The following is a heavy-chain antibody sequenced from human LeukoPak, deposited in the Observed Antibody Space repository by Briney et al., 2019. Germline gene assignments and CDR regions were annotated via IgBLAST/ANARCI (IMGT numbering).Heavy chain of an antibody. J-gene: IGHJ3*02. V-gene: IGHV3-64*01. CDR3: AREGTSWAFDI. Sequence: PGGSLRLSCAASGFTFSIYAMHWVRQAPGKGLENVSAISSNGGNTYYANSVKGRFTISRDNSKNTLFLQMGSLRPEDMAVYYCAREGTSWAFDIWGQGTMVTVSS. CDR1: GFTFSIYA. D-gene: IGHD3-10*01. CDR2: ISSNGGNT.